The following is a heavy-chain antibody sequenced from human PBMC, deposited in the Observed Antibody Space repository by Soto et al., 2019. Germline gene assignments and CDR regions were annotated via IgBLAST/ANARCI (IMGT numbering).Heavy chain of an antibody. Sequence: QLQLQESGPGLVKPSETLSLTCTVSGGSISSSSYYWGWVRQPPGKGLEWIGNIDYSANTYYNPSLKSRVTISGDTSKNHFSLELSSVTAADTAVYYCASLGRGWRDHWGQGPLVTVSS. V-gene: IGHV4-39*02. CDR3: ASLGRGWRDH. CDR1: GGSISSSSYY. D-gene: IGHD6-19*01. CDR2: IDYSANT. J-gene: IGHJ5*02.